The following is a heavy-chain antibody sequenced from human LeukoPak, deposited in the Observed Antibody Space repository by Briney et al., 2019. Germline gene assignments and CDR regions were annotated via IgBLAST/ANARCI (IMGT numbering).Heavy chain of an antibody. CDR3: ARGRALWFGLRNFDY. D-gene: IGHD3-10*01. Sequence: ASVNVSFKASGYTFTSYDINWVRQANGQGLEWMGWMNPNSGNTGYAQKFQGRGTMTRNTSISTAYMELSSLRSEDTAVYYCARGRALWFGLRNFDYWGQGTLVTVSS. CDR2: MNPNSGNT. CDR1: GYTFTSYD. J-gene: IGHJ4*02. V-gene: IGHV1-8*01.